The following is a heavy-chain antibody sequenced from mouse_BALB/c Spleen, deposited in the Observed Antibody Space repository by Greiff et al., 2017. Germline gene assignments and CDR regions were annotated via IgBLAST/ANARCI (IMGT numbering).Heavy chain of an antibody. D-gene: IGHD3-1*01. CDR2: ISYSGST. Sequence: VQLKQSGPSLVKPSQTLSLTCSVTGDSITSGYWNWIRKFPGNKLEYMGYISYSGSTYYNPSLKSRISITRDTSKNQYYLQLNSVTTEDTATYYCAREGKKQLGPFAYWGQGTLVTVSA. CDR1: GDSITSGY. V-gene: IGHV3-8*02. CDR3: AREGKKQLGPFAY. J-gene: IGHJ3*01.